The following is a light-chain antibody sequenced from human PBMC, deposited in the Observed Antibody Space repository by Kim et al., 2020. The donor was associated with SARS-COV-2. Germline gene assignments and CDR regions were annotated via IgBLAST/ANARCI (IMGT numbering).Light chain of an antibody. V-gene: IGLV2-14*01. CDR3: SSYTSSSTFYV. CDR1: SSDVGGYNY. J-gene: IGLJ1*01. CDR2: DVS. Sequence: QSALTQPASVSGSPGQSITISCTGTSSDVGGYNYVSWYQQHPGKAPKLMIYDVSKRPSGVSNRFSGSKSGNTASLTISGLQAEDEADYYCSSYTSSSTFYVFVTGTKVTVL.